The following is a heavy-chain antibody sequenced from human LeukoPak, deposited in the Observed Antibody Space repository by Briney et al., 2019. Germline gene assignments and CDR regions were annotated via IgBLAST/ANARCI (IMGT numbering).Heavy chain of an antibody. CDR1: GFTFSSYA. Sequence: GSLRLSCAASGFTFSSYAMSWVRQAPGKGLEWVSYISSSGSTIYYADSVKGRFTISRDNAKNSLYLQMNSLRAEDTAVYYCAKGRYYDILTGYYPPDYWGQGTLVTVSS. J-gene: IGHJ4*02. V-gene: IGHV3-48*04. CDR2: ISSSGSTI. D-gene: IGHD3-9*01. CDR3: AKGRYYDILTGYYPPDY.